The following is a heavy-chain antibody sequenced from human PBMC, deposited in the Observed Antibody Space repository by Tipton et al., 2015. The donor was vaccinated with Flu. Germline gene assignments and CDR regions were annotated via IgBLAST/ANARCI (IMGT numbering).Heavy chain of an antibody. CDR2: VSRSGST. CDR1: GDSISSDYH. D-gene: IGHD3-22*01. V-gene: IGHV4-38-2*01. CDR3: VAAPIYFDSTGYYFPFDY. Sequence: TLSLTCAVSGDSISSDYHWGWIRQFPGKRLEWIGTVSRSGSTNYNPSLKTRVTISLDTSKDQFSLKLSSVTAADTALYYCVAAPIYFDSTGYYFPFDYWGQGTLVTVSS. J-gene: IGHJ4*02.